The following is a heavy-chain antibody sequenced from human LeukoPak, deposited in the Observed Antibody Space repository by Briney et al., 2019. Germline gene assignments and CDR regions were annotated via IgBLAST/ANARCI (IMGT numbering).Heavy chain of an antibody. CDR2: IRYDGSNK. J-gene: IGHJ3*02. Sequence: GGSLRLSCAASGFTFSSYGMHWVRQAPGKGLEWVTFIRYDGSNKYYADSVKGRFTISRDNSKNTLYLQMNSLRPEDTAVYYCARDYRGRQLVDAFDIWGQGTMVTVSS. CDR3: ARDYRGRQLVDAFDI. CDR1: GFTFSSYG. D-gene: IGHD6-6*01. V-gene: IGHV3-30*02.